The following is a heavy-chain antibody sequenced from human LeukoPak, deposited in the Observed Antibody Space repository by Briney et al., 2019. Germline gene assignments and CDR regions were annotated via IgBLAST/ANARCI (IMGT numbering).Heavy chain of an antibody. J-gene: IGHJ6*03. CDR3: ARDSDCSSTSCSPYYYYYMDV. D-gene: IGHD2-2*01. CDR1: GGSISSYY. Sequence: PSETLSLTCTVSGGSISSYYWSWIRQPAGKGLEWIGRIYTSGSTNYNPSLKSRVTMSVDTSKNQFSLKLSSVTAADTAVYYCARDSDCSSTSCSPYYYYYMDVWGKGTTVTVSS. CDR2: IYTSGST. V-gene: IGHV4-4*07.